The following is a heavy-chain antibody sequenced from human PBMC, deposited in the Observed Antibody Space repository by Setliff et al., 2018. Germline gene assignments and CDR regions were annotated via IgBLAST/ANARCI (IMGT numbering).Heavy chain of an antibody. J-gene: IGHJ4*02. CDR2: VYYSGIA. Sequence: SETLSLTCTVSGVSIANTASYWSWIRQPAGKTLEWIGYVYYSGIANYSPSLKSRLTISVDTSKNQFSLKLRSVTAADTAVYYCARGGTFRYFDYWGQGTPVTVSS. CDR3: ARGGTFRYFDY. D-gene: IGHD5-12*01. V-gene: IGHV4-61*10. CDR1: GVSIANTASY.